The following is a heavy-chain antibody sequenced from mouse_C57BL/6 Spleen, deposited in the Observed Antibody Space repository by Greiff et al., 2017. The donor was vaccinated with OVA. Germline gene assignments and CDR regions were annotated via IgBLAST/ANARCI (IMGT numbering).Heavy chain of an antibody. CDR2: FHPYNDDT. V-gene: IGHV1-47*01. CDR3: ARGNDYDPAWFAY. D-gene: IGHD2-4*01. J-gene: IGHJ3*01. Sequence: VKLVESGAELVKPGASVKMSCKASGYTFTTYPIEWMKQNHGKSLEWIGNFHPYNDDTKYNEKFKGKATLTVEKSSSTVYLELSRLTSDDSAVYYCARGNDYDPAWFAYWGQGTLVTVSA. CDR1: GYTFTTYP.